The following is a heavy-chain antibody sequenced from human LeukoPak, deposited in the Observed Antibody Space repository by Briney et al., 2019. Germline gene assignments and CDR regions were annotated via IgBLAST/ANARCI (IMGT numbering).Heavy chain of an antibody. J-gene: IGHJ4*02. V-gene: IGHV3-7*04. CDR2: IKQDGSEK. Sequence: GGSLRLSCATSGFTFNNYWMSWVRQAPGKELEWVANIKQDGSEKYYVDSAKGRFTISRDNAKNSLYLQMNSLRAEDTAAYYCARHSSSWEFDQWGQGTLVIVSS. CDR3: ARHSSSWEFDQ. D-gene: IGHD6-13*01. CDR1: GFTFNNYW.